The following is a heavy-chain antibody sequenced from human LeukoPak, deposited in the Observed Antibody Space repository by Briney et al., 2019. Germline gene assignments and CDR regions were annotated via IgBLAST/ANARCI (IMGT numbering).Heavy chain of an antibody. CDR2: ITTISHYI. CDR3: ARSGGPGTYHQLRYNWFDP. J-gene: IGHJ5*02. D-gene: IGHD3-10*01. CDR1: GFTFSDHY. V-gene: IGHV3-21*01. Sequence: GGSLRLSCATSGFTFSDHYMDWVRQAPGKGLEWLSSITTISHYIYYAGAVRGRFTISRDNAKNSLYLQMNSLRGEDTAVYYCARSGGPGTYHQLRYNWFDPWGQGTLVTVSS.